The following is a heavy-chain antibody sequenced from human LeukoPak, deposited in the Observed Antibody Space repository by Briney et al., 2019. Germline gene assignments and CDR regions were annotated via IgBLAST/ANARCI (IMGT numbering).Heavy chain of an antibody. CDR2: FYNSGST. V-gene: IGHV4-39*01. D-gene: IGHD3-16*01. CDR3: ARRLRPGDYFDY. Sequence: SETLSLTCTVSGGPIDSSTYYWGWIRQPPGKGLEWIGSFYNSGSTYRNPSLSSRDTKFADMSKNQFSLKLTSVTAADTAVYYCARRLRPGDYFDYWGQGILVTVSS. CDR1: GGPIDSSTYY. J-gene: IGHJ4*02.